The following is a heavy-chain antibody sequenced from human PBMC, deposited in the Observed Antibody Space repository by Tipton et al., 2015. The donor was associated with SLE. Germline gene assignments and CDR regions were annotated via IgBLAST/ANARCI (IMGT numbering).Heavy chain of an antibody. J-gene: IGHJ4*02. V-gene: IGHV4-34*01. CDR3: ARVAPTEVFDY. D-gene: IGHD1-1*01. Sequence: LRLSCAVYGGSFSGFYWSWIRQSPEKGLEWIGDINAGGSTKYNPSLKSRVTISVDMSKNQVSLKLSSVTAADTAVYYCARVAPTEVFDYWGQGTLVTVSS. CDR2: INAGGST. CDR1: GGSFSGFY.